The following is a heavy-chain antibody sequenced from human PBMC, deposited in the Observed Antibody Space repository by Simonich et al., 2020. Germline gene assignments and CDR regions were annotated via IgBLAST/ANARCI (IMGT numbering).Heavy chain of an antibody. J-gene: IGHJ4*02. V-gene: IGHV1-18*01. CDR1: GYTFTSYG. CDR3: ARASRGTWWYYYFDY. D-gene: IGHD2-15*01. Sequence: QVQLVQSGAEVKKPGASVKVSCKASGYTFTSYGISWVRQAPGQGLEWMGWISAYNGNTNYAKKRQGRVTMTPDTSTSTAYMGLRSLRSDDTAVYYCARASRGTWWYYYFDYWGQGTLVTVSS. CDR2: ISAYNGNT.